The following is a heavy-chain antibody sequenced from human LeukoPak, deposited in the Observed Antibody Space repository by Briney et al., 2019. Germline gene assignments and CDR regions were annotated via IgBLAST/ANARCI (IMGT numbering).Heavy chain of an antibody. D-gene: IGHD3-9*01. CDR1: GGSISSYY. CDR3: ARARYVNSFYAFDI. V-gene: IGHV4-59*01. CDR2: LSKSGNT. Sequence: SEILSLTCTVSGGSISSYYWSWIRLPPGKGLEWIGYLSKSGNTNYSPSLKSRVTIFGDTSKNQFFLKLSPVTAADTAVYYCARARYVNSFYAFDIWGQGTLVTVSS. J-gene: IGHJ3*02.